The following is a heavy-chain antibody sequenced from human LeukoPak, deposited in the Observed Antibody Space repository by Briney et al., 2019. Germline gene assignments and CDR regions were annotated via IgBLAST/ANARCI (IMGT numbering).Heavy chain of an antibody. J-gene: IGHJ5*02. D-gene: IGHD4-17*01. CDR2: INPNSGDT. CDR1: GYSFSGYY. V-gene: IGHV1-2*02. CDR3: ARPNGDYSNWFDP. Sequence: GASVKVSCKASGYSFSGYYIHWVRQAPGQGLEWMGWINPNSGDTNYAQKFQDRVTLTRDTSINTAYMDLTNLRSDDTAVYYCARPNGDYSNWFDPWGQGTLVTVSS.